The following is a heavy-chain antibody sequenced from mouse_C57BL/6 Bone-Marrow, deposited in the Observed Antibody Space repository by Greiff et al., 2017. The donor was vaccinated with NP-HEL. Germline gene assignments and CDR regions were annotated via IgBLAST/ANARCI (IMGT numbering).Heavy chain of an antibody. CDR3: ARRGVVESSYFDY. V-gene: IGHV1-80*01. D-gene: IGHD1-1*01. J-gene: IGHJ2*01. CDR2: IYPGDGDT. CDR1: GYAFSSYW. Sequence: QVQLQQSGAELVKPGASVKISCKASGYAFSSYWMNWVKQRPGKGLEWIGQIYPGDGDTNYNGKFKGKATLTADKSSSTAYMHRSSLTSEDSAVYFCARRGVVESSYFDYWGQGTTLTVSS.